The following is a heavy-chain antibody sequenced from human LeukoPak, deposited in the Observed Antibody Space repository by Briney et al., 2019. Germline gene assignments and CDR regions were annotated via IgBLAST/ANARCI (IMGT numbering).Heavy chain of an antibody. CDR1: GGSFSGYY. CDR2: INHSGST. Sequence: SETLSLTCAVYGGSFSGYYWSWIRQPPGKGLERIGEINHSGSTNYNPSLKSRVTISVDTSKNQFSLKLSSVTAADTAVYYCARRHGGMITFGGVIVFDYWGQGTLVTVSS. D-gene: IGHD3-16*02. CDR3: ARRHGGMITFGGVIVFDY. V-gene: IGHV4-34*01. J-gene: IGHJ4*02.